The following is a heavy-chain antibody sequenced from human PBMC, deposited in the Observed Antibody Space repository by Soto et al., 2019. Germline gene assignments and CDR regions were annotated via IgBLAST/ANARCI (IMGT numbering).Heavy chain of an antibody. CDR2: IYYSGST. Sequence: PSETLSLTCTVSGGSISSYYWSWIRQPPGKGLEWIGYIYYSGSTNYNPSLKSRVTISVDTSKNQFSLKLSSVTAADIAVYYCARVNVVVPAAIYWFDPWGQGTLVTVSS. V-gene: IGHV4-59*01. CDR1: GGSISSYY. J-gene: IGHJ5*02. D-gene: IGHD2-2*01. CDR3: ARVNVVVPAAIYWFDP.